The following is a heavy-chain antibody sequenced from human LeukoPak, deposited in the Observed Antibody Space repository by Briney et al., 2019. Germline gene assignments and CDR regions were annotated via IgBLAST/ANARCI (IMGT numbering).Heavy chain of an antibody. CDR1: GLTFSSYD. V-gene: IGHV3-23*01. Sequence: GGALRLSCAASGLTFSSYDVSWVGQAPGKGVEWVSAISGSGDRTHYADSVKGRFTISRDNSKNTLYLQINSLSAEDTAVYYCAKPSSGNYPPTGYWGQGTLVTVSS. CDR3: AKPSSGNYPPTGY. J-gene: IGHJ4*02. CDR2: ISGSGDRT. D-gene: IGHD1-26*01.